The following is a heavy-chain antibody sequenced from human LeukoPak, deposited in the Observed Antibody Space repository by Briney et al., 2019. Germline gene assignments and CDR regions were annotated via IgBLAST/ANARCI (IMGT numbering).Heavy chain of an antibody. Sequence: QPGGSLRLSCAASGFTVSRNYMNWVRQASGKGLEWVSLLSSTGNTSYADSVKGRFTISRHNSKNTLYLQVNSLRPEDTAMYYCARWRPIDAFDIWGQGTMVIVSS. CDR1: GFTVSRNY. V-gene: IGHV3-53*04. J-gene: IGHJ3*02. CDR2: LSSTGNT. D-gene: IGHD3-3*01. CDR3: ARWRPIDAFDI.